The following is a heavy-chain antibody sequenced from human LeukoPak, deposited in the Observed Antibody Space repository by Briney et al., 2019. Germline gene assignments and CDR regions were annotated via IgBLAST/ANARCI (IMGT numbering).Heavy chain of an antibody. J-gene: IGHJ4*02. V-gene: IGHV3-53*01. D-gene: IGHD6-13*01. CDR1: GFTVSTNY. CDR3: ARDRDSNWYPYHDY. CDR2: IYSGGTT. Sequence: GGSLRLSCAASGFTVSTNYMTWVRQAPGKGLEWVSSIYSGGTTHYADSVKGRFTISRDNSRNRLYLQMNSLRADDTAMYYCARDRDSNWYPYHDYWGQGVLVTVSS.